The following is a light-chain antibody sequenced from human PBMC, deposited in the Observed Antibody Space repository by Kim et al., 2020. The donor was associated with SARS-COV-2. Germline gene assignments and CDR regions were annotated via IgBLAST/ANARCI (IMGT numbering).Light chain of an antibody. CDR1: QSVSSN. CDR3: QQYNDWPPGDT. CDR2: GAS. V-gene: IGKV3-15*01. Sequence: PGERAPLSCRASQSVSSNLAWYQQKAGQAPRLLIYGASTRATGVPARFSGSGSGTEFTLTISSLQSEDFAVYYCQQYNDWPPGDTFGQGTKLEI. J-gene: IGKJ2*01.